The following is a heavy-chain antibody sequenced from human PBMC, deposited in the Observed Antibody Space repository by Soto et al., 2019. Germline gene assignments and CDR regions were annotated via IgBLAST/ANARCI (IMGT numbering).Heavy chain of an antibody. Sequence: GSLRLACSASGFTFSSYWMHWVRQAPGKGLVWVSRINSYGSSTSYADSVKGRFTISRDNAKNTLYLQMNSLRAEATAVYYCARDQRYSSGCDYWGQGTLVTVYS. CDR1: GFTFSSYW. D-gene: IGHD6-19*01. J-gene: IGHJ4*02. CDR3: ARDQRYSSGCDY. CDR2: INSYGSST. V-gene: IGHV3-74*01.